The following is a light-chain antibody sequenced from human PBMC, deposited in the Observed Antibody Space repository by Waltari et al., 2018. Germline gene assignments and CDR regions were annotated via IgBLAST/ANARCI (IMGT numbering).Light chain of an antibody. CDR3: QQFLDT. CDR2: GAS. Sequence: EIVLTQSPGTLSLSPGDRATPSCRASQRVDSTYLAWYQQKPGQAPRLLIYGASSRATGIPDRFSGSGSGTDFTLTISRLEPEDFAVYYCQQFLDTFGGGTKVEIK. CDR1: QRVDSTY. V-gene: IGKV3-20*01. J-gene: IGKJ4*01.